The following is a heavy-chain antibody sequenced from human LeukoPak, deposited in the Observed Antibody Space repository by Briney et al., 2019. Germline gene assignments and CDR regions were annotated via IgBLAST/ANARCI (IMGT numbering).Heavy chain of an antibody. CDR1: GYTFTGYY. Sequence: ASVKVSCKASGYTFTGYYTHWVRQAPGQRLEWMGWINAGNGNTKYSQEFQGRVTITRDTSASTAYMELSSLRSEDMAVYYCARAPCYYGSGSYMDVRGKGTTVTVSS. CDR3: ARAPCYYGSGSYMDV. CDR2: INAGNGNT. V-gene: IGHV1-3*03. J-gene: IGHJ6*03. D-gene: IGHD3-10*01.